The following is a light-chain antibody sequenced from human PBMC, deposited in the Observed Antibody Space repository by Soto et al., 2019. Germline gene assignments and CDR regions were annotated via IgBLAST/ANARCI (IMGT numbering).Light chain of an antibody. J-gene: IGLJ2*01. CDR1: TSNIGAGYD. CDR3: HSYDISLSVVV. V-gene: IGLV1-40*01. Sequence: QSVLTQPPSVSGAPGQTVTISCTGSTSNIGAGYDVHWYQHVAGSAPKLLIHENTNRPSGVPDRFSGSKSGTSASLVITGLQAEDEADYYCHSYDISLSVVVFGGGTKLTVL. CDR2: ENT.